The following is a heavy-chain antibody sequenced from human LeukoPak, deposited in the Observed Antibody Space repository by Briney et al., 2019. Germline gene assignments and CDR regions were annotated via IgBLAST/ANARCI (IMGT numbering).Heavy chain of an antibody. V-gene: IGHV4-61*02. CDR2: ISTSEST. D-gene: IGHD2-15*01. Sequence: SQTLSLTCTLSGGSISSGSYYWSWIRQPAGKGLEWIGRISTSESTNYNPSLKSRVTISIDTSKNQFPLKLSSVTAADTAVYYCARFVSLGSLDYWGQGTLVTVSS. J-gene: IGHJ4*02. CDR1: GGSISSGSYY. CDR3: ARFVSLGSLDY.